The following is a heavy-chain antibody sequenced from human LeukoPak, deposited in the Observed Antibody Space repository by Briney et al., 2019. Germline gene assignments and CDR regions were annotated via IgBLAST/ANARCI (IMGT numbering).Heavy chain of an antibody. J-gene: IGHJ3*02. CDR1: GASISSYY. V-gene: IGHV4-4*07. Sequence: SETLSLTCTVSGASISSYYWSWIRQPAGKGLEWIGRMYTSGSTDYNPSLKSRVTMSVDTSKNQFSLKLSSVTAADTAVYYCARDGLGPYCGGNCFSHDAFDIWGQGTMVTVSS. CDR3: ARDGLGPYCGGNCFSHDAFDI. CDR2: MYTSGST. D-gene: IGHD2-21*01.